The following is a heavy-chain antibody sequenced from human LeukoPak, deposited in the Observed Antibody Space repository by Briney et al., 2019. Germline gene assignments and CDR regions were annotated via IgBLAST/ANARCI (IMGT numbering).Heavy chain of an antibody. J-gene: IGHJ5*02. CDR1: GFTFSNYA. Sequence: GGSLRLSCAASGFTFSNYAMSWVRQAPGKGLEWVSTLSGSGFTTYYAESVKGRFTISRDNSKNTLYLQMNSLRVDDTAVFYCARAGVVVPAPLGSWGQGTLVIVSS. D-gene: IGHD2-21*02. CDR3: ARAGVVVPAPLGS. V-gene: IGHV3-23*01. CDR2: LSGSGFTT.